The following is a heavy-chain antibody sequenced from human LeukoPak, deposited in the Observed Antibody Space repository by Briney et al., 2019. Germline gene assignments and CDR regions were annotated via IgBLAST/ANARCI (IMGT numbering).Heavy chain of an antibody. J-gene: IGHJ4*02. CDR2: INYSGST. Sequence: SETLSLTCTVSGGSVSSGNYYWAWLRQPPGKGLEWTATINYSGSTYFNPSLKSRVTISVDTSKNQFSLKLTSVTAADTAVFYCARYLSRGFYFDYWGQGTLVTVSS. CDR3: ARYLSRGFYFDY. CDR1: GGSVSSGNYY. V-gene: IGHV4-39*01.